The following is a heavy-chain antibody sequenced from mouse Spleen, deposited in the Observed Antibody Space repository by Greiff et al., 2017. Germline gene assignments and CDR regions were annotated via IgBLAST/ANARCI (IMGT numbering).Heavy chain of an antibody. V-gene: IGHV3-6*01. CDR2: ISYDGSN. CDR3: ARESGTYYGNSLFAY. J-gene: IGHJ3*01. Sequence: EVKLQQSGPGLVKPSQSLSLTCSVTGYSITSGYYWNWIRQFPGNKLEWMGYISYDGSNNYNPSLKNRISITRDTSKNQFFLKLNSVTTEDTATYYCARESGTYYGNSLFAYWGQGTLVTVSA. D-gene: IGHD2-10*01. CDR1: GYSITSGYY.